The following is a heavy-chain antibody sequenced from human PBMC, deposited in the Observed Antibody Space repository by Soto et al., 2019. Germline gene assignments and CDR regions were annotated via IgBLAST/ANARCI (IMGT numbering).Heavy chain of an antibody. Sequence: PSQTLSLTCAISGDSVSNNDAAWNWIRQSPSRGLEWLGRTYYRSKWYWDYAGPVKSRISVYPDTSKNLISLQLNSVTPEDTAVYYCARAPIAVSGTWYFDFWGQGTPVTVSS. CDR3: ARAPIAVSGTWYFDF. V-gene: IGHV6-1*01. CDR1: GDSVSNNDAA. D-gene: IGHD6-19*01. J-gene: IGHJ4*02. CDR2: TYYRSKWYW.